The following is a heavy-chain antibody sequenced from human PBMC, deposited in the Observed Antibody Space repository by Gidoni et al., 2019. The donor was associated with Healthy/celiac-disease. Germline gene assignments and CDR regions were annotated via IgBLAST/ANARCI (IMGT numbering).Heavy chain of an antibody. D-gene: IGHD6-13*01. Sequence: QVQLVVSGVGVVQPGWSLRLSCAASGFTFSSYAMHWVRQAPGKGLEWVAVISYDGSNKYYADSVKGRFTISRDNSKNTLYLQMNSLRAEDTAVYYCARGGIAAAEGDYWGQGTLVTVSS. CDR1: GFTFSSYA. V-gene: IGHV3-30-3*01. CDR2: ISYDGSNK. CDR3: ARGGIAAAEGDY. J-gene: IGHJ4*02.